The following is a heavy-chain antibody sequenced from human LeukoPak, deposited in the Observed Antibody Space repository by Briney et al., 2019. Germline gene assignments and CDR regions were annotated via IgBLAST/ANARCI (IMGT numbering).Heavy chain of an antibody. CDR3: AKAPVTTCSGAYCYPFDY. CDR2: ISVSGNT. Sequence: GGSLRLSCAASGFTLSSYAMSWVRQGPGKGLEWVSAISVSGNTYHAGSVKGRFTISRDSYKNTLYLQMNSLRAEDAAVYYCAKAPVTTCSGAYCYPFDYWGQGTLVTDSS. CDR1: GFTLSSYA. V-gene: IGHV3-23*01. J-gene: IGHJ4*02. D-gene: IGHD2-15*01.